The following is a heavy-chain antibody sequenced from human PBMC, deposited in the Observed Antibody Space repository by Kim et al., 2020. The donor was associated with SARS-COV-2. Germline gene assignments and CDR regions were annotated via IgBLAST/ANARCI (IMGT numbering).Heavy chain of an antibody. J-gene: IGHJ6*02. V-gene: IGHV3-23*03. Sequence: GGSLRLSCAASGFTFSSYAMSWVRQAPGKGLEWVSVIYSGGSSTYYADSVKGRFTISRDNSKNTLYLQMNSLRAEDTAVYYCAKDGYNFRSSLEDSRYYYYYGMDVWGQGTTVTVSS. CDR1: GFTFSSYA. CDR2: IYSGGSST. D-gene: IGHD5-12*01. CDR3: AKDGYNFRSSLEDSRYYYYYGMDV.